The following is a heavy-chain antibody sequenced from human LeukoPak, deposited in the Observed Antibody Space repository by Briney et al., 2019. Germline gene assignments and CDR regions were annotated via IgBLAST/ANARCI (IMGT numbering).Heavy chain of an antibody. D-gene: IGHD1-26*01. CDR3: AKDGIVGATVWYFDL. CDR2: INWNSGRI. J-gene: IGHJ2*01. V-gene: IGHV3-9*01. Sequence: PGGSLRLSCAASGFTFDDYAMHWVRQAPGKGLEWVSGINWNSGRIGYADSVKGRFTISRDSAKNSLYLQMNSLRAEDTALYFCAKDGIVGATVWYFDLWGRGTLVTVSS. CDR1: GFTFDDYA.